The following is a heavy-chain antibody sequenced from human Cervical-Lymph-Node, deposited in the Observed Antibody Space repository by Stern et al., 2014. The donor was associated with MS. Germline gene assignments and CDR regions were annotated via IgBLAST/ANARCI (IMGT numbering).Heavy chain of an antibody. J-gene: IGHJ4*02. Sequence: EVQLEESGGGLVKPGGSLRLTCAASGFTFSSYSMNWVRQAQGKGMEWVASISRGGSYIYYADSMKGRFIISSDNTKNSMYLLQHRLRAEDTAVYYWARGLGGNYRYYFDYWGQGTLVTVSS. CDR2: ISRGGSYI. CDR1: GFTFSSYS. D-gene: IGHD4-23*01. CDR3: ARGLGGNYRYYFDY. V-gene: IGHV3-21*01.